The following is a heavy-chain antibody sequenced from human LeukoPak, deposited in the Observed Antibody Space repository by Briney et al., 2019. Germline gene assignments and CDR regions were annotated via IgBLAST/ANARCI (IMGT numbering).Heavy chain of an antibody. Sequence: GGSLRLSCAASGFTFSSYGMHWVRQAPGKGLEWVAVISYDGSNKYYADSVKGRFTISRDNSKNTLYLQMNSLRAEDTAVYYCAKDSYSYGTIDYWGQGTLVTVSS. CDR2: ISYDGSNK. CDR1: GFTFSSYG. J-gene: IGHJ4*02. D-gene: IGHD5-18*01. CDR3: AKDSYSYGTIDY. V-gene: IGHV3-30*18.